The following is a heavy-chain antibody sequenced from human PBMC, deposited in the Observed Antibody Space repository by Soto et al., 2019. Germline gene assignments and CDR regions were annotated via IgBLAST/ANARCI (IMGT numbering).Heavy chain of an antibody. V-gene: IGHV4-39*01. D-gene: IGHD4-17*01. CDR3: ARLSSDYGDYYFDY. J-gene: IGHJ4*02. Sequence: SETLSLTCTVSGGSISSSIYYWGWIRQPPGKGLEWIASIYYSGSTYYNPSLKSRVTISVDTSKNQFSLKLNSVTAADTAVYYCARLSSDYGDYYFDYWGQGTLVTVSS. CDR1: GGSISSSIYY. CDR2: IYYSGST.